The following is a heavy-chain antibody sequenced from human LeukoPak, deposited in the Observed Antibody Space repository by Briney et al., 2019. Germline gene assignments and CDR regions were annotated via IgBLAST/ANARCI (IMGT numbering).Heavy chain of an antibody. CDR2: IDSAGSDT. Sequence: GGTLRLSCAASGFTLSSYWMHWVRQAPGKGRVWVSRIDSAGSDTTYADSVQGRFTLSRDITKHTVYLQMNSLTAEDTAVYYCAATPDTAMVFDYWGQGTLVTVSS. J-gene: IGHJ4*02. V-gene: IGHV3-74*01. D-gene: IGHD5-18*01. CDR3: AATPDTAMVFDY. CDR1: GFTLSSYW.